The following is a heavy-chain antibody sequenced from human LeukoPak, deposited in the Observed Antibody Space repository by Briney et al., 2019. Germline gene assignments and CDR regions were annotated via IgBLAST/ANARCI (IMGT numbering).Heavy chain of an antibody. V-gene: IGHV1-69*13. CDR1: GYTFTSYY. J-gene: IGHJ5*02. CDR3: AILYCSSTSCHQGGWFDP. Sequence: GASVKVSCKASGYTFTSYYMHWVRQAPGQGLEWMGGIIPIFGTANYAQKFQGRVTITADESTSTAYMELSSLRSEDTAVYYCAILYCSSTSCHQGGWFDPWAREPWSPSPQ. CDR2: IIPIFGTA. D-gene: IGHD2-2*01.